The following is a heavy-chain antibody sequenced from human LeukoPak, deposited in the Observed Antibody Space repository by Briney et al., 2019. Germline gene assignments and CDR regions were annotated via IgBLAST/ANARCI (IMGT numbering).Heavy chain of an antibody. D-gene: IGHD6-19*01. CDR3: AKYSSGWYDEYFQH. V-gene: IGHV3-23*01. CDR1: GFTFSIYA. J-gene: IGHJ1*01. Sequence: PGGSLRLSCAAYGFTFSIYAMSWVRQAPGKGLEWVSAISSSGGSTYYADSVKGRFTISRDNSKNTLSLQMNSLRAEDTAVYYCAKYSSGWYDEYFQHWGQGTLVTVSS. CDR2: ISSSGGST.